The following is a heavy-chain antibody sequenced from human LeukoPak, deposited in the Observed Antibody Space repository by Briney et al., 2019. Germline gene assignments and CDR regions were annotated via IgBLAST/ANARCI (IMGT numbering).Heavy chain of an antibody. J-gene: IGHJ4*02. CDR2: IYPGDGDN. Sequence: GGALMISCKGSGCRFTSYWGGWGRQMPGKGLEGMGIIYPGDGDNRYSPSFQGQVTISADKSISTAYLQWSSLKASDTAMYYCARHSRITIFGVEDYWGQGTLVTVSS. V-gene: IGHV5-51*01. CDR3: ARHSRITIFGVEDY. CDR1: GCRFTSYW. D-gene: IGHD3-3*01.